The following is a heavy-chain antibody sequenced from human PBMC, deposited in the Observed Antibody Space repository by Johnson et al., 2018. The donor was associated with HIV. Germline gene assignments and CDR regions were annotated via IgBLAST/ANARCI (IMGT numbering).Heavy chain of an antibody. CDR3: TTGDCGGGSCHAFDF. V-gene: IGHV3-30-3*01. Sequence: QVQLVESGGGVVQPGRSLRLSCAASGFTFTNYAMYWVRQAPGKGLEWVALISYDGSNKYYADSVKGRFTISRDNSKNTLYLHMNSLKTEDTGVYYCTTGDCGGGSCHAFDFWGQGTMVTVSS. D-gene: IGHD2-15*01. CDR2: ISYDGSNK. CDR1: GFTFTNYA. J-gene: IGHJ3*01.